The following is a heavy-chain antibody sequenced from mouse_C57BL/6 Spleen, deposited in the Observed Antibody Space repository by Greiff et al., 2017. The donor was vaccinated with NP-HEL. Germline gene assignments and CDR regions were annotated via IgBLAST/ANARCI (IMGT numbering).Heavy chain of an antibody. Sequence: VQLQQSGAELVKPGASVKISCKASGYTFTDYYINWVKQRPGQGLEWIGKIGPGSGSTYYNEKFKGKATLTADKSSSTAYMQLSSLTSEDSAVYFCAKEGTTRSYAMDYWGQGTSVTVSS. CDR3: AKEGTTRSYAMDY. CDR2: IGPGSGST. V-gene: IGHV1-77*01. J-gene: IGHJ4*01. CDR1: GYTFTDYY. D-gene: IGHD1-1*01.